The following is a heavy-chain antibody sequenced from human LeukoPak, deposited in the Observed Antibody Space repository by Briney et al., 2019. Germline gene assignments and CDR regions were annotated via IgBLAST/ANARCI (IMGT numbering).Heavy chain of an antibody. J-gene: IGHJ6*02. CDR1: GYSFTSYW. V-gene: IGHV5-51*01. D-gene: IGHD2-2*01. Sequence: GESLKISCKGSGYSFTSYWIGWVRQMPGKGLEWMGIIYPGDSDTRYSPSFQGQVTISADKSISTAYLQWSSLKASDTAMYYCARVGIVVVPAAHMDVWGQGTTATVSS. CDR2: IYPGDSDT. CDR3: ARVGIVVVPAAHMDV.